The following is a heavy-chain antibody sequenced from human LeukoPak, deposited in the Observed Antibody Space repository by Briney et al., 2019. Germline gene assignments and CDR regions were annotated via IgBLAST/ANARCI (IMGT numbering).Heavy chain of an antibody. CDR3: ARLIGLQYAYGMDV. Sequence: ASVKVSCKASGYTFTSYGISWVRQAPGQGLEWMGWISAYNGNTNYAQKLQGRVTMTTDTSTSTAYMELRSLRSDDTAVYYCARLIGLQYAYGMDVWGQGTTVTVSS. D-gene: IGHD4-11*01. V-gene: IGHV1-18*01. CDR1: GYTFTSYG. CDR2: ISAYNGNT. J-gene: IGHJ6*02.